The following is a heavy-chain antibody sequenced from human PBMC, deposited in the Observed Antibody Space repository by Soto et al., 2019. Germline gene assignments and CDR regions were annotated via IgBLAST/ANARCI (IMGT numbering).Heavy chain of an antibody. CDR3: ARAKTDIVVVPAAFNWFDP. CDR2: IYYSGST. V-gene: IGHV4-31*03. J-gene: IGHJ5*02. CDR1: GGSISSGGYY. Sequence: SETLSRTCTVSGGSISSGGYYWSWIRQHPGKGLEWIGYIYYSGSTYYNPSLKSRVTISVDTSKNQFSLKLSSVTAADTAVYYCARAKTDIVVVPAAFNWFDPWGQGTLVTVSS. D-gene: IGHD2-2*01.